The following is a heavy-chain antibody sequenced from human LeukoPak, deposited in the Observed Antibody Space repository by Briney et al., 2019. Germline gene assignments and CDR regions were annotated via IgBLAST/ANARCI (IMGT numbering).Heavy chain of an antibody. J-gene: IGHJ4*02. D-gene: IGHD3-10*01. CDR3: ARRLIIRGRFND. V-gene: IGHV4-34*01. Sequence: TSETLSLTCGVYGGSFTDCFWSWVHQPPGKRLEWIGEINHVGSTNYNPSLKSRVTLSVDKSTNQVSLNLTSVTVADTAVYYCARRLIIRGRFNDWGQGTLVTVSS. CDR2: INHVGST. CDR1: GGSFTDCF.